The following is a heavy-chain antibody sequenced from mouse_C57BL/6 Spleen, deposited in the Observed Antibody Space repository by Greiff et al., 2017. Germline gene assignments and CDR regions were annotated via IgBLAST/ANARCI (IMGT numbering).Heavy chain of an antibody. Sequence: VKLMESGPGLVAPSQSLSITCTVSGFSLTSYAISWVRQPPGKGLEWLGVIWTGGGTNYNSALKSRLSISKDNSKSQVFLKMNSLQTDDTARYYCARDYDYDSYYAMDYWGQGTSVTVSS. CDR2: IWTGGGT. V-gene: IGHV2-9-1*01. D-gene: IGHD2-4*01. CDR3: ARDYDYDSYYAMDY. CDR1: GFSLTSYA. J-gene: IGHJ4*01.